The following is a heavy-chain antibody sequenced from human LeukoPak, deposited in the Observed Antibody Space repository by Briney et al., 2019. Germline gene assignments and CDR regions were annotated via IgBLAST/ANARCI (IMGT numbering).Heavy chain of an antibody. Sequence: NPSETLSLTCAVYGGSFSGYYWSWIRQPPGKGLEWIGEINHSGSTNYNPSLKSRVTISVDTSKSQFSLKLSSVTAADTAVYYCARGLGRTSGHNWFDPWGQGTLVTVSS. V-gene: IGHV4-34*01. D-gene: IGHD2-2*01. J-gene: IGHJ5*02. CDR3: ARGLGRTSGHNWFDP. CDR2: INHSGST. CDR1: GGSFSGYY.